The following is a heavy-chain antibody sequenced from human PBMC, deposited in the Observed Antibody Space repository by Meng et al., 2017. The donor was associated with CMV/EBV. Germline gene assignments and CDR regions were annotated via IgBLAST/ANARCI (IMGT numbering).Heavy chain of an antibody. J-gene: IGHJ4*02. V-gene: IGHV1-8*01. D-gene: IGHD1-26*01. CDR3: ARDLGGGATTGNY. Sequence: ASVKVSCKASGYTFTSYDINWVRQATGQGLEWMGWMNPNSGNTGYAQKFQGRVTMTRDTSISTAYMELSRLRSDDTAVYYCARDLGGGATTGNYWGQGTLVTVSS. CDR1: GYTFTSYD. CDR2: MNPNSGNT.